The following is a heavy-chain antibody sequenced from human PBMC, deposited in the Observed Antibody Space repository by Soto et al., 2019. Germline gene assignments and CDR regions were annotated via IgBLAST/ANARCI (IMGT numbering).Heavy chain of an antibody. J-gene: IGHJ4*02. Sequence: PCGSTGLSSAASRVTFDDYGMAWVLQDPGKGLEWVSGINWNGGSTGYADSVKGRFTISRDNAKNSLYLQMNSLRAEDTALYYCTRARRGGVIVDFDYWGQGIMVTVSS. D-gene: IGHD3-16*02. CDR1: RVTFDDYG. CDR3: TRARRGGVIVDFDY. V-gene: IGHV3-20*04. CDR2: INWNGGST.